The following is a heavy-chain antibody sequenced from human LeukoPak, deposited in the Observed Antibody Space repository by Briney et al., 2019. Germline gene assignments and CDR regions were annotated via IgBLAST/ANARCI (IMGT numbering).Heavy chain of an antibody. V-gene: IGHV4-34*01. Sequence: SETLSLTCTASGGSISSYYWSWIRQPPGKGLEWIGEINHSGSTNYNPSLKSRVTISVDTSKKQFSLKLSSVTAADTAVYYCVTYYFDSSGPKKNYWGQGTLVTVSS. CDR1: GGSISSYY. J-gene: IGHJ4*02. CDR2: INHSGST. CDR3: VTYYFDSSGPKKNY. D-gene: IGHD3-22*01.